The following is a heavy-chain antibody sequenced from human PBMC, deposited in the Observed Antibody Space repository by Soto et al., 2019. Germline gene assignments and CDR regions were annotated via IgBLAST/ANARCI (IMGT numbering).Heavy chain of an antibody. V-gene: IGHV1-69*06. CDR3: ARGVRGFGVVAYFDY. D-gene: IGHD3-3*01. Sequence: GASVKVSCKASGGTFSSYAISWVRQAPGQGLEWMGGIIPIFGTANYAQKFQGRVTITADKSTSTAYMELSSLRSEDTAVYYCARGVRGFGVVAYFDYWGQGTLVTVS. CDR2: IIPIFGTA. J-gene: IGHJ4*02. CDR1: GGTFSSYA.